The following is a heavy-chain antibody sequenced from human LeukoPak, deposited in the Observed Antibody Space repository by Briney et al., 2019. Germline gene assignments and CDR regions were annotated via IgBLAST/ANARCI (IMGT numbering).Heavy chain of an antibody. Sequence: GGSLRLSCAASGFTFSSYAMHWVRQAPGKGLEWVAVISYDGSNKYYADSVKGRFTISRDNSKNTLYLQMNSLRAEDTAVYYCPKWAVWAARGYFDYWGQGTLVTVSS. D-gene: IGHD6-6*01. V-gene: IGHV3-30-3*02. J-gene: IGHJ4*02. CDR1: GFTFSSYA. CDR3: PKWAVWAARGYFDY. CDR2: ISYDGSNK.